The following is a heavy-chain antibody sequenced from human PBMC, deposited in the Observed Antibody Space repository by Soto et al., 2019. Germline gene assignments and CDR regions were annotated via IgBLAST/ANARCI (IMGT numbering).Heavy chain of an antibody. CDR3: ARAPRVAGDYSLDY. D-gene: IGHD6-19*01. CDR1: GFTFSSNW. CDR2: IEPDGSST. J-gene: IGHJ4*02. V-gene: IGHV3-74*01. Sequence: EVQLVETGGGLVQPGGSLRLSCAASGFTFSSNWMHWVRQAPGKGLVWVSRIEPDGSSTNYADSVQGRFTISRDNAQNTLYLQMSSLRAEDSAVYSCARAPRVAGDYSLDYWGQGTPVTLSS.